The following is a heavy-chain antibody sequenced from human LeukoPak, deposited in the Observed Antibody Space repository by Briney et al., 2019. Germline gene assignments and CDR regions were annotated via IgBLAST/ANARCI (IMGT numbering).Heavy chain of an antibody. CDR3: ARDGTVAASFDY. CDR1: GFTFSTYG. Sequence: GSLRLSCAASGFTFSTYGMSWVRQAPGKGLGWVSYISTGSSTMYYADSVKGRFTISRDNVKNSLDLQMNSLRAEDTAMYYCARDGTVAASFDYWGQGTLVTVSS. CDR2: ISTGSSTM. J-gene: IGHJ4*02. V-gene: IGHV3-48*01. D-gene: IGHD6-19*01.